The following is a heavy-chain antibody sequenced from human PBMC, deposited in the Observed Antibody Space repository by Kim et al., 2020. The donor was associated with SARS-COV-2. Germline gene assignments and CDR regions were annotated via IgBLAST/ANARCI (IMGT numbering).Heavy chain of an antibody. D-gene: IGHD6-19*01. CDR3: ASGSSGWFDAFDI. Sequence: YARKLQGRVPMTTDTSTSTAYMELRSLRSDDTAVYYCASGSSGWFDAFDIWGQGTMVTVSS. J-gene: IGHJ3*02. V-gene: IGHV1-18*01.